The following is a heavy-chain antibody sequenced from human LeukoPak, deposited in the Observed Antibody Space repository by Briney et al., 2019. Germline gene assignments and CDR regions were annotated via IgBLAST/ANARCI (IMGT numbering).Heavy chain of an antibody. CDR1: GFTFSSYA. CDR3: ARNLRYYVSSGYYYFDY. CDR2: ISGSGGST. D-gene: IGHD3-22*01. J-gene: IGHJ4*02. V-gene: IGHV3-23*01. Sequence: GGSLRLSCAASGFTFSSYAMSWVRQAPGKGLEWVSAISGSGGSTYYADSVKGRFTISRDNSKNTLYLQMNSLRAEDTAVYYCARNLRYYVSSGYYYFDYWGQGTLVTVSS.